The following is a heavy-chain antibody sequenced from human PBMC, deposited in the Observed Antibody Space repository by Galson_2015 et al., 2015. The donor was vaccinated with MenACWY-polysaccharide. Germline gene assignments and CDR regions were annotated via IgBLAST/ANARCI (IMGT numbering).Heavy chain of an antibody. Sequence: SLRLSCAASGFSFSNYWMSWVRQATGKGLQWVANIKQDGGEKYYVDSVKGRFSISRDNAKNLLYLQMDILRPEDTAVFYCARFPHDVWTGYYPNWYFDLWGRGTLVTVSS. CDR2: IKQDGGEK. D-gene: IGHD3/OR15-3a*01. J-gene: IGHJ2*01. CDR1: GFSFSNYW. CDR3: ARFPHDVWTGYYPNWYFDL. V-gene: IGHV3-7*01.